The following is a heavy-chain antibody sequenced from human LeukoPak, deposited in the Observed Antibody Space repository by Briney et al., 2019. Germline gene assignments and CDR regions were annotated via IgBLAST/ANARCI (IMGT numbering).Heavy chain of an antibody. CDR2: IRYDGSNK. CDR1: GLTFSSYG. Sequence: PGRSLRLACAASGLTFSSYGMHWVRQAPGKGLEWVAFIRYDGSNKYYADSVKGRFTISRDNSKNTLYLQMNSLRAEDTAVYYCAKQGRIAASKAYVDDAFDIWGQGTMVTVSS. J-gene: IGHJ3*02. D-gene: IGHD6-25*01. V-gene: IGHV3-30*02. CDR3: AKQGRIAASKAYVDDAFDI.